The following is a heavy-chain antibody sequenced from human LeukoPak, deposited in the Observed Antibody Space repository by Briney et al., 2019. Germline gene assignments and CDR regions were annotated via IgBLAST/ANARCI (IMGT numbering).Heavy chain of an antibody. J-gene: IGHJ4*02. CDR2: ISYDGSWK. D-gene: IGHD3-10*01. CDR3: ARGRGSGSFLIDY. V-gene: IGHV3-30*04. Sequence: GGSLRLSCAASGFTFSDYSMHWVRQAPGKGLEWVGVISYDGSWKYYAASVKGRFTVSRDNSKSTLYLQMDSPRVEDKAVKFCARGRGSGSFLIDYWGQGTLVTVSS. CDR1: GFTFSDYS.